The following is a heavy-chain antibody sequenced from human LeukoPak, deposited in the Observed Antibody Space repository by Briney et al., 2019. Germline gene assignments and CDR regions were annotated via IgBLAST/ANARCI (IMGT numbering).Heavy chain of an antibody. CDR3: ARVYDYGGKGYFDY. CDR2: IYTSGST. V-gene: IGHV4-61*02. D-gene: IGHD4-23*01. J-gene: IGHJ4*02. Sequence: SETLSLTCTVSGGSISSGSYYWSWTRQPAGKGLEWIGRIYTSGSTNYNPSLKSRVTISVDTSKNQFSLRLNSVTAADTAVYYCARVYDYGGKGYFDYWGQGTLVTVSS. CDR1: GGSISSGSYY.